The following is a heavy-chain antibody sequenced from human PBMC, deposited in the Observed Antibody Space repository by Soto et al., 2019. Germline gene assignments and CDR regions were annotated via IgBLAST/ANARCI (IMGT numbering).Heavy chain of an antibody. D-gene: IGHD5-12*01. Sequence: QLQLQESGSGLVKPSQTLSLTCAVSGGSISSGGYSWSWIRQPPGKGLEWIGYIYHSGSTYYNPSRKSRGTMSVDRSKNQFSLKLSSVTAADTAVYYCAAGGGLPRYYWGQGTLVTVSS. CDR2: IYHSGST. CDR1: GGSISSGGYS. V-gene: IGHV4-30-2*01. J-gene: IGHJ4*02. CDR3: AAGGGLPRYY.